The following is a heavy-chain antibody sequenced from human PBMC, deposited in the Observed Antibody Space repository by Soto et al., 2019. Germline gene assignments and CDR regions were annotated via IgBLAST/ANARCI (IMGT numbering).Heavy chain of an antibody. J-gene: IGHJ5*02. D-gene: IGHD1-26*01. CDR1: GLTFTTYW. CDR2: IKQDGSEK. Sequence: GSLRLSCVASGLTFTTYWMTWVRQAPGKGLEWVANIKQDGSEKYYVDSVKGRFTISRDDAENSLYLQMNNLRAEDTAVYYCTRNRAKLDTWGQGTPVTVS. CDR3: TRNRAKLDT. V-gene: IGHV3-7*01.